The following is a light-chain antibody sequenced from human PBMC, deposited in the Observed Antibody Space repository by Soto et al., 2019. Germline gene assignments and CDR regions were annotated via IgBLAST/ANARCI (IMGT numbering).Light chain of an antibody. CDR1: QSVSSN. Sequence: EIVMTQSPATLSVSPGGRATLSCGASQSVSSNLAWYQQKPGQAPRLLIYGASTRATGFPARFSGSGSGTEFTLTISSLQSEDFAVYYCQQYKNWPLTFGGGTKVEIK. V-gene: IGKV3-15*01. CDR3: QQYKNWPLT. J-gene: IGKJ4*01. CDR2: GAS.